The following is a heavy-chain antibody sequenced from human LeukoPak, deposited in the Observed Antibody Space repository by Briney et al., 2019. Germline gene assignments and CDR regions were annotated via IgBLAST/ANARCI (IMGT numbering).Heavy chain of an antibody. CDR2: ISSSGSTI. V-gene: IGHV3-48*03. D-gene: IGHD1/OR15-1a*01. Sequence: GGSLRLSCAASGFTFSSYEMNWVRQAPGKGLEGVSYISSSGSTIYYADSVKGRFTISRDNAKNSLYLQMNSLRAEDTAVYYCARDEQEDYYYYYGMDVWGQGTTVTVSS. CDR1: GFTFSSYE. CDR3: ARDEQEDYYYYYGMDV. J-gene: IGHJ6*02.